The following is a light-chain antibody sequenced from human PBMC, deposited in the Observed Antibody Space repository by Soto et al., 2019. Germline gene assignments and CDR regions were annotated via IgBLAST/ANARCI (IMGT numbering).Light chain of an antibody. Sequence: DIVMTQSPDSLAVSLGERATINCKSSQSLLYSSNNKNYLAWYQQKPGQPPKLLIYWASTRESGVPDRFSGSGSGADFPLTISSLQAEDVAVYYCQQYYSNPWTFGQGTKVEIK. CDR1: QSLLYSSNNKNY. J-gene: IGKJ1*01. CDR2: WAS. V-gene: IGKV4-1*01. CDR3: QQYYSNPWT.